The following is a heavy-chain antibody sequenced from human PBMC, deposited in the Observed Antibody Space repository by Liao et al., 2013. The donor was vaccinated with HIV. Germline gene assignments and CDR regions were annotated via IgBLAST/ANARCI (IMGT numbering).Heavy chain of an antibody. D-gene: IGHD1-26*01. V-gene: IGHV4-59*12. CDR3: ARSSGSDYADPFDI. J-gene: IGHJ3*02. Sequence: QVQLQESGPGLVKPSETLSLTCTVSGGSISSYYWSWIRQPPGRAWSGLGTIYYSGSTKYNPSLKSRVTMSVDTSKNQFSLKLSSVTALDTAVYYCARSSGSDYADPFDIWGQGTMVTVSS. CDR2: IYYSGST. CDR1: GGSISSYY.